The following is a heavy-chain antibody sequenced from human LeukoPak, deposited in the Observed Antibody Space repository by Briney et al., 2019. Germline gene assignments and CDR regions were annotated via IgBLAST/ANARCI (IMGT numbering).Heavy chain of an antibody. CDR3: WRSLRTSYSSSWYVWCDP. CDR2: MNHIGST. V-gene: IGHV4-34*01. J-gene: IGHJ5*02. D-gene: IGHD6-13*01. Sequence: SETLSLTCAVYGWSFIGYYCSWIRQAPGKGLEWMGEMNHIGSTNYNPSLISRVTISVDTSKNQFSLKLSTVTTADTAVDYCWRSLRTSYSSSWYVWCDPWGQGTLVTVSS. CDR1: GWSFIGYY.